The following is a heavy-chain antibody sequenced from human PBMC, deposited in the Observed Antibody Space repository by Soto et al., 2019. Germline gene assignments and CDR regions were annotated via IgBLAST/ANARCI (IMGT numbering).Heavy chain of an antibody. D-gene: IGHD3-10*01. Sequence: EVQLVESGGGLVQPGRSLRLSCAASGFRFEDYAMHWVRQAPGKGLEWVSGIAWNSDIIGYADSVKGRFTISRDNGKNSLYLQMNSLRPEDTALYYGAKDHYGSAIYGMYVWGQGTTVTVSS. V-gene: IGHV3-9*01. CDR1: GFRFEDYA. J-gene: IGHJ6*02. CDR2: IAWNSDII. CDR3: AKDHYGSAIYGMYV.